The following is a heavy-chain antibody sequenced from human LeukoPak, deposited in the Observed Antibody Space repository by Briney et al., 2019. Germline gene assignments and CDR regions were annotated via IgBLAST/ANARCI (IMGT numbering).Heavy chain of an antibody. J-gene: IGHJ4*02. CDR1: GGIFRSAA. Sequence: SEKVSCKASGGIFRSAAMSWVRQAPGQGLEWVGHIILMFGTTTYAQKFQGRVTVTADESTRTVYMELNSLTSDDTAIYYCTRDEHKGSATFNYWGQGTLVIVSS. V-gene: IGHV1-69*13. D-gene: IGHD3-10*01. CDR2: IILMFGTT. CDR3: TRDEHKGSATFNY.